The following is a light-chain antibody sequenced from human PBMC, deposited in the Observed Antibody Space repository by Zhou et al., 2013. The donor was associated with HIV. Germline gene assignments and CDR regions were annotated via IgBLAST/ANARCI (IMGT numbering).Light chain of an antibody. CDR2: DAS. V-gene: IGKV3-11*01. Sequence: EVVMTQSPSTLSVSPGERATLSCRASQNVNNYLAWYQHKPGQPPRLLIYDASHRATGIPARFSGSGSGTDFTLTISSLEPEDFAVYYCQQHTTFGQGTKVEIK. CDR3: QQHTT. CDR1: QNVNNY. J-gene: IGKJ1*01.